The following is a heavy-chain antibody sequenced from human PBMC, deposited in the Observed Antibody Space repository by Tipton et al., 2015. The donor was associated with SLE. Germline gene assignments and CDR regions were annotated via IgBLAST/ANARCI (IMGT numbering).Heavy chain of an antibody. CDR2: VHYSGST. CDR1: GGSISPYY. J-gene: IGHJ3*02. D-gene: IGHD3-3*01. CDR3: ARTRDYDFWGHRLPEAFDI. Sequence: GLVKPSETLSLTCTVSGGSISPYYWSWVRQPPGKGLEWIGYVHYSGSTMYNSSLRSRVTMAVDTSKNQFSLRMTSVTAADTAVYYCARTRDYDFWGHRLPEAFDIWGQGTKVTVSS. V-gene: IGHV4-59*08.